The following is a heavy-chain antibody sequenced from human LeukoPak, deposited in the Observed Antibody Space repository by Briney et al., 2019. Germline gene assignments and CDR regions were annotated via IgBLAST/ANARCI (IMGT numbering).Heavy chain of an antibody. J-gene: IGHJ4*02. D-gene: IGHD3-9*01. CDR2: IRSKAYGGTA. CDR1: GFTFGDHS. V-gene: IGHV3-49*03. CDR3: TREIRYFDWFQADY. Sequence: GRSLRLSCTASGFTFGDHSVSWFRRAPGKGLEWVGFIRSKAYGGTAEYAASVKGRFTISRDDSKSVAYLQMDSLKTEDTAVYYCTREIRYFDWFQADYWGQGTLVTVSS.